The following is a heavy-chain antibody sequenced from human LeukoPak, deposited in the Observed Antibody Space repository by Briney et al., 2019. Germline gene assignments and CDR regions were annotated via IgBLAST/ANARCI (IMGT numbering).Heavy chain of an antibody. V-gene: IGHV3-64*01. D-gene: IGHD6-13*01. Sequence: GGSLRLSCAASGFTFSSYAMHWVRQAPGKGLEYVSAISSNGGSTYYANSVKGRFTISRDNSKNTLYLQMGSLRAKDMAVYYCARVSSSWYFDYWGQGTLVTVSS. CDR1: GFTFSSYA. CDR3: ARVSSSWYFDY. CDR2: ISSNGGST. J-gene: IGHJ4*02.